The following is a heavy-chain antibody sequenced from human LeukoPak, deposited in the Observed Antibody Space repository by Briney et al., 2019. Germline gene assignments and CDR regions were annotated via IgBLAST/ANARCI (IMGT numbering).Heavy chain of an antibody. CDR3: ARYPRGYCSTTSCYIY. CDR2: ISSSSSTI. CDR1: GFTFSSYS. J-gene: IGHJ4*02. V-gene: IGHV3-48*04. Sequence: RGSLRLSCAASGFTFSSYSMNWVRQAPGKGLEWVSYISSSSSTICYADSVKGRFTISRDNAKNSLYLQMNSLRAEDTAVYYCARYPRGYCSTTSCYIYWGQGTLVTVSS. D-gene: IGHD2-2*02.